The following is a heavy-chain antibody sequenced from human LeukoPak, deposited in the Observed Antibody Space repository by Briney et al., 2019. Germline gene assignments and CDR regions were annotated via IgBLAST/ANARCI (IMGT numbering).Heavy chain of an antibody. J-gene: IGHJ4*02. Sequence: GGSLRLSCAASGFTFSTFSMNWVRQAPGKGPEWVSYISVSSSTIYYADSVKGRFTISRDNAKNSLYLQMNSLRAEDTAVYYCSRVRVSFDYWGQGTLVTVAS. CDR1: GFTFSTFS. D-gene: IGHD3-10*01. CDR3: SRVRVSFDY. V-gene: IGHV3-48*04. CDR2: ISVSSSTI.